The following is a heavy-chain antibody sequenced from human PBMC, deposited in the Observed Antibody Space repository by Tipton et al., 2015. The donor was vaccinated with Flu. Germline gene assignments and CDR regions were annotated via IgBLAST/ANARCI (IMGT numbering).Heavy chain of an antibody. CDR2: IKSKTDGGTR. J-gene: IGHJ4*02. Sequence: QLVQSGGGLAKPGGSLRLSCAASGFTFSNAWMSWVRQAPGKGLEWVGRIKSKTDGGTRDFPAPVKGRFAISRDDSKNTVYLQMDSLKTEDTAVYYCTAGVGATDHDYWGQGTLVTVSS. V-gene: IGHV3-15*01. D-gene: IGHD1-26*01. CDR3: TAGVGATDHDY. CDR1: GFTFSNAW.